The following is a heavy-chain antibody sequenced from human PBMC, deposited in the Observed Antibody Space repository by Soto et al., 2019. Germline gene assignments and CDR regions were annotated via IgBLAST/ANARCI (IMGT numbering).Heavy chain of an antibody. V-gene: IGHV3-21*01. CDR3: ARVRIPYYDFWSGYYVDDAFDI. Sequence: GGSLRLSCAASGFTFSSYSMNWFRQAPGKGLEWVSSISSSSSYIYYADSVKGRFTISRDNAKNSLYLQMNSLRAEDTAVYYCARVRIPYYDFWSGYYVDDAFDIWGQGTMVTVSS. D-gene: IGHD3-3*01. CDR2: ISSSSSYI. CDR1: GFTFSSYS. J-gene: IGHJ3*02.